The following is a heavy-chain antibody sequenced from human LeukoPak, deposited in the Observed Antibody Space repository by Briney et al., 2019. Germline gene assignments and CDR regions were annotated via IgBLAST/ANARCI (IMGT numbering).Heavy chain of an antibody. CDR1: GGSISSYY. V-gene: IGHV4-4*07. J-gene: IGHJ5*02. CDR3: ARNLGVGSSWRGPSSNWFDP. D-gene: IGHD6-13*01. Sequence: SSETLSLTCTVSGGSISSYYWSWIRQPAGKGLEWIGRIYTSGSTNYNPSLKSRVTMSVDTSKNQFSLKLSSVTAADTAVYYCARNLGVGSSWRGPSSNWFDPWGQGTLVTVSS. CDR2: IYTSGST.